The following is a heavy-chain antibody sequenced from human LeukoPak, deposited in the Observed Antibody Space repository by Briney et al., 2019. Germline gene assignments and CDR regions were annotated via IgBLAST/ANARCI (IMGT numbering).Heavy chain of an antibody. Sequence: PGGSLRLSCAASGFTFSEYYMSWIREAPGKGLEWVSYISTSGNTIYYADSVKGRFTISRDNAKNSLYLQMNSLRAEDTAVYYCARTNGVSKFDYWGQGTLATVSS. J-gene: IGHJ4*02. D-gene: IGHD2-8*01. CDR3: ARTNGVSKFDY. CDR2: ISTSGNTI. V-gene: IGHV3-11*04. CDR1: GFTFSEYY.